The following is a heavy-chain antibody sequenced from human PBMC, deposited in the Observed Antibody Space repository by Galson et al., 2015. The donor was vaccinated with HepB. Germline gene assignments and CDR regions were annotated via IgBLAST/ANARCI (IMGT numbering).Heavy chain of an antibody. Sequence: SVKVSCKASGYTFTSYAMHWVRQAPGQRLEWVGWINPNSGGTNYAQKFQGRVTMTRDTSISTAYMELSRQRSDDTAVYYCARDLGRWYYFDYWGQGTLVTVSS. CDR3: ARDLGRWYYFDY. CDR1: GYTFTSYA. J-gene: IGHJ4*02. CDR2: INPNSGGT. V-gene: IGHV1-2*02. D-gene: IGHD5-24*01.